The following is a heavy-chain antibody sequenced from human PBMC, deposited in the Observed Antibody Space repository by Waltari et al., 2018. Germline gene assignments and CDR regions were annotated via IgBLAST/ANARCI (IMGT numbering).Heavy chain of an antibody. J-gene: IGHJ4*02. CDR2: IYYSGST. CDR1: GGSISSGGYY. CDR3: ARFCSGGRRGVYYFDY. Sequence: QVQLQESGPGLVKPSQTLSLTCTVSGGSISSGGYYWSWIRQHPGKGLEWIGYIYYSGSTYYNPSLKRRVTISVDTSKNQFSLKLSSVTAADTAVYYCARFCSGGRRGVYYFDYWGQGTLVTVSS. V-gene: IGHV4-31*03. D-gene: IGHD2-15*01.